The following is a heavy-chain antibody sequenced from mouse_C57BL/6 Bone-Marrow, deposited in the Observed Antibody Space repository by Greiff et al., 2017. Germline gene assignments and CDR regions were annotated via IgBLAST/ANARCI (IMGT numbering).Heavy chain of an antibody. V-gene: IGHV1-75*01. D-gene: IGHD1-1*01. CDR3: ARITTVVARYYFDY. CDR1: GYTFTDYY. Sequence: QVQLQQSGPELVKPGASVKISCKASGYTFTDYYINWVKQRPGQGLEWIGWIFPGSGSTYYNEKFKGKATLTGDKSSSTAYMLLSSLTSEDSAVYFCARITTVVARYYFDYWGQGTTLTVSS. CDR2: IFPGSGST. J-gene: IGHJ2*01.